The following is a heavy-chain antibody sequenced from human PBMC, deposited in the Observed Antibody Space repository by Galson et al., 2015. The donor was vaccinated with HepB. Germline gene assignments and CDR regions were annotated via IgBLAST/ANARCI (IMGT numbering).Heavy chain of an antibody. J-gene: IGHJ4*02. CDR1: GFTFSSYS. CDR3: ARDSATSPAVVPAAHDY. CDR2: ISSSSSYI. V-gene: IGHV3-21*01. Sequence: SLRLSCAASGFTFSSYSMNWVRQAPGKGLEWVSSISSSSSYIYYADSVKGRFTISRDNAKNSLYLQMNSLRAEDTAVYYCARDSATSPAVVPAAHDYWGQGTLVTVSS. D-gene: IGHD2-2*01.